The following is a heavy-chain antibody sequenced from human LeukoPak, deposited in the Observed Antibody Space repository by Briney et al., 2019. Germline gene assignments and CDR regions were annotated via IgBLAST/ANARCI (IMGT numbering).Heavy chain of an antibody. CDR2: IRQDGSDE. CDR3: AGGQGWHFDL. J-gene: IGHJ2*01. Sequence: PGGSLRLSCAASGISLSSLWMSWFRQAPGKGLEWVADIRQDGSDEHYVASVKGRFTISRDSTSLFLQMNSLRAEDTAVYYCAGGQGWHFDLWSRGTLITVSS. D-gene: IGHD2-15*01. V-gene: IGHV3-7*01. CDR1: GISLSSLW.